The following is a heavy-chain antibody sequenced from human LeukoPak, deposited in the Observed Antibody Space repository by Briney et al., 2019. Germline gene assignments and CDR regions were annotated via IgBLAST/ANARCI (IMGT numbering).Heavy chain of an antibody. V-gene: IGHV1-69*06. Sequence: ASVKVSCKASGGTFSSDAISWVRQAPGQGLEWMGGIIPMFGTAKYAQKFQDRVTITADKSTSTAYMELSSLRSEDTAVYYCASNRVAAGKFSDYWGQGTLVTVSS. D-gene: IGHD6-13*01. CDR2: IIPMFGTA. J-gene: IGHJ4*02. CDR3: ASNRVAAGKFSDY. CDR1: GGTFSSDA.